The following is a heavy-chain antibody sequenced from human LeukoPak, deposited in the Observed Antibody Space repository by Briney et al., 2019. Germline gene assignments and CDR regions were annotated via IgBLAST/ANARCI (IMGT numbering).Heavy chain of an antibody. J-gene: IGHJ4*02. CDR3: AKDAANYPFFFDY. Sequence: PGGSLRVSCAASGFTFTNYAMTWVRQAPGKGLEWVSSISGSDSKTYYADSVKGRFTISRDNAKNTVYLQMNSLRGEDTATYHCAKDAANYPFFFDYWGQGALVTVSS. CDR2: ISGSDSKT. D-gene: IGHD4/OR15-4a*01. CDR1: GFTFTNYA. V-gene: IGHV3-23*01.